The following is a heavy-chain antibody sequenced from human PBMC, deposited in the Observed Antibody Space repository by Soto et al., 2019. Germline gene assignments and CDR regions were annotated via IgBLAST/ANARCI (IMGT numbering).Heavy chain of an antibody. CDR1: GASISGYY. CDR2: IYATGTT. J-gene: IGHJ4*02. CDR3: AREERWELSYFDY. V-gene: IGHV4-4*07. D-gene: IGHD1-26*01. Sequence: SETLSLTCTVSGASISGYYWSWIRKSAGKGLEWIGRIYATGTTDYNPSLKSRVMMSVDTSKNQFSLKLSSVTAADTAVYYCAREERWELSYFDYWGQGTLVTVSS.